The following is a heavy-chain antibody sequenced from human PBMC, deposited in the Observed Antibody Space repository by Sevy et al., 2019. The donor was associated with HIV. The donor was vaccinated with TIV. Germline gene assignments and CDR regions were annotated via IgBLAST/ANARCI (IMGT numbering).Heavy chain of an antibody. Sequence: ASVKVSCKTSGGTLSRYAISWVRQAPGQELEWMGGIVPVFVTPNYAQKFQGRVNITADESTNTAYMELTSLRSEDTAVYYCARGTSGYDFGDYYYYMDVWGKGTTVTVSS. D-gene: IGHD5-12*01. CDR2: IVPVFVTP. V-gene: IGHV1-69*13. CDR3: ARGTSGYDFGDYYYYMDV. CDR1: GGTLSRYA. J-gene: IGHJ6*03.